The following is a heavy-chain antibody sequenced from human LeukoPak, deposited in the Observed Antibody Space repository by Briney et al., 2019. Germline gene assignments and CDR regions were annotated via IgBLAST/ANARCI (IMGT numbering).Heavy chain of an antibody. J-gene: IGHJ3*02. D-gene: IGHD6-6*01. Sequence: PSETLSLTCTVSGGSISSSTYYWGWLRQPPGTGLEWLATMYHSGSTYYNPSLKSRVTISVDTSKNPFSLKLSSVTAADTAVYYCASSSIAAPRVAFDIWGQGTMVTVSS. V-gene: IGHV4-39*07. CDR2: MYHSGST. CDR3: ASSSIAAPRVAFDI. CDR1: GGSISSSTYY.